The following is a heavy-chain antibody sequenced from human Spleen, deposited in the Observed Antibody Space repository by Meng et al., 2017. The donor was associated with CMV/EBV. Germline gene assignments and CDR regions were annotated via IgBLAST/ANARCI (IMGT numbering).Heavy chain of an antibody. CDR1: FSLYA. J-gene: IGHJ5*02. CDR2: IIPIFGTT. Sequence: FSLYAIAWVRQAPGQGLEWMGGIIPIFGTTNYAQKFQGRVTITADESTSTAYMELSSLRSDDTAVYYCARGGDYSDSGSYYNVVWFDPWGQGTLVTVSS. CDR3: ARGGDYSDSGSYYNVVWFDP. D-gene: IGHD3-10*01. V-gene: IGHV1-69*01.